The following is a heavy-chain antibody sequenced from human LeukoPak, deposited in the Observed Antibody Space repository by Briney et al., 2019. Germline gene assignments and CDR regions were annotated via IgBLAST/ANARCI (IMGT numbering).Heavy chain of an antibody. CDR3: ARMAYTSGGDY. CDR2: INPSGGST. V-gene: IGHV1-46*01. D-gene: IGHD3-16*01. Sequence: GASVKVSCKASGYTFTSYYMHWVRQAPGQGLEGMGIINPSGGSTSYAQKFQGRVTMTRDMSTSTVYMELSSLRSEDTAVYYCARMAYTSGGDYWGQGTLVTVSS. J-gene: IGHJ4*02. CDR1: GYTFTSYY.